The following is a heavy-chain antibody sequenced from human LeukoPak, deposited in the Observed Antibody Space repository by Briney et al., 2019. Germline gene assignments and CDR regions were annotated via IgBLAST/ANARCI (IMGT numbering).Heavy chain of an antibody. Sequence: SETLSLTCTVSGGSVSSPNSYWSWIRQPPGKGLEWIGDVYYIGTTSYNSSLKSRVTISVDTSKNQFSLEVTSMTAADTAVYYCARNTSSSPWFDPWGQGTLVTVSS. J-gene: IGHJ5*02. CDR2: VYYIGTT. V-gene: IGHV4-61*01. CDR3: ARNTSSSPWFDP. D-gene: IGHD6-6*01. CDR1: GGSVSSPNSY.